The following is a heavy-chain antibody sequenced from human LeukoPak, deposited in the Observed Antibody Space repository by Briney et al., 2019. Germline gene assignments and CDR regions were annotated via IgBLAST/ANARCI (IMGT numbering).Heavy chain of an antibody. CDR2: IYTGGST. CDR1: GFTVSSNY. D-gene: IGHD1-14*01. CDR3: ARGEPRGHDAFDI. Sequence: GGSLRLSCAASGFTVSSNYMSWVRQAPGKGLEWVSVIYTGGSTYYADSVKGRFTISRDNSKNTLYLRMNSLRAEDTAVYYCARGEPRGHDAFDIWGQGTMVTVSS. J-gene: IGHJ3*02. V-gene: IGHV3-53*01.